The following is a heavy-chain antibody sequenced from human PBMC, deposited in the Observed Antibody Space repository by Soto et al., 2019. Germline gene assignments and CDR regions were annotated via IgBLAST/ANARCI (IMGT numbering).Heavy chain of an antibody. J-gene: IGHJ4*02. D-gene: IGHD3-22*01. Sequence: GVLRLSFAASGFTFSGYWMHWVRRVPGKGLVWVSRINSDGTGTIYADSVKGRFTISRDNAKNTLYLQMNSLRAEDTAVYYCVRDYDSSGYNSDYWGQGTPVTVSS. CDR2: INSDGTGT. V-gene: IGHV3-74*01. CDR3: VRDYDSSGYNSDY. CDR1: GFTFSGYW.